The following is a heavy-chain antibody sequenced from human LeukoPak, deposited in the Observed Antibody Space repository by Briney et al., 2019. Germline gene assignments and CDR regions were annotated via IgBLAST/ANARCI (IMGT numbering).Heavy chain of an antibody. CDR2: IYPGDSDT. Sequence: GESLQISCQGSGYSFTNHWIGWVRQVPGKGLEWMGVIYPGDSDTRYSPSFQGRINISADTSIDTAYLQWSSLKASDTAMYYCARRSLSYYDSSGYYFDYWGRGTLVTVSS. D-gene: IGHD3-22*01. J-gene: IGHJ4*02. CDR3: ARRSLSYYDSSGYYFDY. CDR1: GYSFTNHW. V-gene: IGHV5-51*01.